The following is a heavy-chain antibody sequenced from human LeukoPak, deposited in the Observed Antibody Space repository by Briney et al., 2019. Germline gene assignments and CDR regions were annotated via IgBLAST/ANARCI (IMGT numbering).Heavy chain of an antibody. J-gene: IGHJ4*02. V-gene: IGHV1-2*02. CDR1: GYTFTVYY. CDR3: ARDADSSGYPHY. Sequence: GASVNLSCNASGYTFTVYYMHWGRHAPGQGLGWMGLTNPNSGGTNYAQKFQGRVTMTRDTSISTAYMELSRLRSDDTAVYYCARDADSSGYPHYWGQGTLVTVSS. CDR2: TNPNSGGT. D-gene: IGHD3-22*01.